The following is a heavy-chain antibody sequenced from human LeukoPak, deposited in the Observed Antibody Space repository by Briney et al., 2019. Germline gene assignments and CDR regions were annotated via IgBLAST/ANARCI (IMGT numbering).Heavy chain of an antibody. CDR2: IWYDGSNK. CDR1: GFTFSSYG. D-gene: IGHD4/OR15-4a*01. Sequence: PGRSLRLSCAASGFTFSSYGMHWVRQAPGKGLEWVAVIWYDGSNKYYADSVKGRFTISRDNSKNTLYLQMNNLRAEDTAVYYCARENVANPLAGFDPWGQGTLVTVSS. V-gene: IGHV3-33*01. CDR3: ARENVANPLAGFDP. J-gene: IGHJ5*02.